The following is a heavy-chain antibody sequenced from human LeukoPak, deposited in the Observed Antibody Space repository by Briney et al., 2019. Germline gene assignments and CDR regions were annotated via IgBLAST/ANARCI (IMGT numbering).Heavy chain of an antibody. CDR2: ISPSSGST. V-gene: IGHV1-46*01. D-gene: IGHD2-21*01. CDR3: ARAPPSYYYFDY. CDR1: GYTFTTYY. Sequence: ASVKVSCKASGYTFTTYYMHWVRQAPGQRLEWMGIISPSSGSTSYAQKFQGRVTMTRDTSTSTVYMELNSLGSEDTAVYYCARAPPSYYYFDYWGQGTLVTVSS. J-gene: IGHJ4*02.